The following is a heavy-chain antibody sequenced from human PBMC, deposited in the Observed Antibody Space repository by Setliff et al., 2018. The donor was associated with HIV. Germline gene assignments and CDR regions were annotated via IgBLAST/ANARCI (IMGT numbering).Heavy chain of an antibody. V-gene: IGHV3-23*01. CDR1: GFTFINYA. CDR3: AKLAPSYSSGKDDF. Sequence: VGSLRLSCVASGFTFINYAMSWVRQAPGKGLEWVSAIVGGASSTVYADSVKGRFTISRDNSKNTLYLQMNSLRPEDTAIYYCAKLAPSYSSGKDDFWGQGTLVTVSS. D-gene: IGHD6-19*01. CDR2: IVGGASST. J-gene: IGHJ4*02.